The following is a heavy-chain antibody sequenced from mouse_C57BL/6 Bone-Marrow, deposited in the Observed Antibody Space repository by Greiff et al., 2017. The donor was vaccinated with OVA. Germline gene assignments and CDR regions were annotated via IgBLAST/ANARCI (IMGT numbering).Heavy chain of an antibody. J-gene: IGHJ2*01. V-gene: IGHV1-53*01. CDR3: ARRYYGSYYFDY. CDR1: GYPFTSYW. Sequence: QVQLQQPGTELVKPGASVTLSCKASGYPFTSYWMPWVKQRPGQGLAWLGNIHPRKCGTNYNEKFKSKATLTVDKYSSTAYMQLSSLTSEDSAVYDGARRYYGSYYFDYWGQGTTLTGTS. D-gene: IGHD1-1*01. CDR2: IHPRKCGT.